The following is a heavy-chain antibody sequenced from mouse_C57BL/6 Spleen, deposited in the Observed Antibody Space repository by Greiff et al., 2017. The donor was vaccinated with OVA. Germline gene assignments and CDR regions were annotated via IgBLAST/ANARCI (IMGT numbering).Heavy chain of an antibody. D-gene: IGHD4-1*01. J-gene: IGHJ2*01. CDR2: ISYDGSN. V-gene: IGHV3-6*01. CDR3: ARRANWDDGDFDY. CDR1: GYSITSGYY. Sequence: EVKLQESGPGLVKPSQSLSLTCSVTGYSITSGYYWNWIRQFPGNKLEWMGYISYDGSNNYNPSLKNRISITRDTSKNQFFLKLNSVTTEDTATYYCARRANWDDGDFDYWGQGTTLTVSS.